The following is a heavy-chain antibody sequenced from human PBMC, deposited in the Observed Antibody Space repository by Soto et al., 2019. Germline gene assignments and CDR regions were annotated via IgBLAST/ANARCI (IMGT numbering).Heavy chain of an antibody. D-gene: IGHD6-13*01. CDR1: GFTFSSYG. J-gene: IGHJ4*02. CDR3: ARQLAEAGDFDY. V-gene: IGHV3-33*01. Sequence: GGSLRLSCAASGFTFSSYGMHWVRQAPGKGLEWVAVIWYDGSNKYYADSVKGRFTISRDNSKNTLYLQMNSLRAEDTAVYYCARQLAEAGDFDYWGQGTLVTVSS. CDR2: IWYDGSNK.